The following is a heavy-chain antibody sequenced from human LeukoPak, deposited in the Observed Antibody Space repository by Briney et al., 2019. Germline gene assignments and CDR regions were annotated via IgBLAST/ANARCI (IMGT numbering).Heavy chain of an antibody. J-gene: IGHJ4*02. D-gene: IGHD6-19*01. CDR2: ISASDGST. CDR1: GFTFSSYG. CDR3: AKDKSSGWFFDS. V-gene: IGHV3-23*01. Sequence: PGGSLRLSCAASGFTFSSYGMSWVRQAPGKGLEWVSFISASDGSTYYADPVKGRFTISRDNSKNTLYLQMNSLRAEDTALYYCAKDKSSGWFFDSWGQGTLVTVSS.